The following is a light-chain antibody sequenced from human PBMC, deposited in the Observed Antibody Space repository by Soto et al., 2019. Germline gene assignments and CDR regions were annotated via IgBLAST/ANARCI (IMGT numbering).Light chain of an antibody. CDR1: QSVSSY. J-gene: IGKJ4*02. CDR2: DAS. Sequence: EIVLTQSPATLSLSPGERATLSCRASQSVSSYLAWYQQKPGQAPRLLIYDASNRATGIPARFSGSGSGKDITLTISSLAHEDFADYYCQQRSNSPPTFGGGTKVEIK. V-gene: IGKV3-11*01. CDR3: QQRSNSPPT.